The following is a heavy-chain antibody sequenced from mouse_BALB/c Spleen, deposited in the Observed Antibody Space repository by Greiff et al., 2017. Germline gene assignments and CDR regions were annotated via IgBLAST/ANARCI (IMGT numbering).Heavy chain of an antibody. CDR1: GFAFCSYD. CDR2: ISSGGGST. D-gene: IGHD3-1*01. J-gene: IGHJ2*01. Sequence: EVKLVESGGGLVKPGGSLKLSCAASGFAFCSYDMSWVRQTPEKRLEWVAYISSGGGSTYYPDTVKGRFTISRDNAKNTLYLQMSSLKSEDTAMYYCARQLGPYYFDYWGQGTTLTVSS. V-gene: IGHV5-12-1*01. CDR3: ARQLGPYYFDY.